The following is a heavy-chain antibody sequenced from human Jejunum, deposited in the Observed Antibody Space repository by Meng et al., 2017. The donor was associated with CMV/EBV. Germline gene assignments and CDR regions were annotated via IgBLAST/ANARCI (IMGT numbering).Heavy chain of an antibody. CDR1: GFSVDTYR. CDR3: ARLLLGSTWTFQS. CDR2: VHKNGNT. Sequence: AASGFSVDTYRLTWVRQAPGKGLEWVSLVHKNGNTNYADSVKGRFTISRDDSKNTLYLQMNSLRAEDTAMYYCARLLLGSTWTFQSWGQGTLVTVSS. V-gene: IGHV3-53*01. J-gene: IGHJ4*02. D-gene: IGHD6-13*01.